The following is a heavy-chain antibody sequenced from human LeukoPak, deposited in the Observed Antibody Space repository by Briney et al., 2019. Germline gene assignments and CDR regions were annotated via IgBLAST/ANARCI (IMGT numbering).Heavy chain of an antibody. J-gene: IGHJ4*02. V-gene: IGHV1-18*01. D-gene: IGHD3-22*01. Sequence: ASVKVSCKASGYTFTSYGISWVRQAPGQGLEWMGWISAYNGNTNYAQKLQGRVTMTTDTSTSTAYMELRSLRSDDTAVYYCARAYYYDSSGQFDYWGQGTLVTVSS. CDR2: ISAYNGNT. CDR1: GYTFTSYG. CDR3: ARAYYYDSSGQFDY.